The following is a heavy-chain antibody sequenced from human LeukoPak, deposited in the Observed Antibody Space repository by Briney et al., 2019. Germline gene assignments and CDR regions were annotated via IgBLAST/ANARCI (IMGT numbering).Heavy chain of an antibody. V-gene: IGHV3-30*04. J-gene: IGHJ4*02. CDR3: ARRMTTVTSLDY. CDR1: GFTFSSYA. Sequence: GRSLRLSCAASGFTFSSYAMHWVRQAPGKGLEWVAVISYDGSNKYYADSVKGRFTISRDNSKNTLYLQMNSLRAEDTAVYYCARRMTTVTSLDYWGQGTLVTVSS. CDR2: ISYDGSNK. D-gene: IGHD4-17*01.